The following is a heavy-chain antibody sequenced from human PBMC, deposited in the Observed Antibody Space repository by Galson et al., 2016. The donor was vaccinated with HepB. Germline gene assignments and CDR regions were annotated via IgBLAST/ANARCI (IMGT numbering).Heavy chain of an antibody. CDR2: IFYSGST. J-gene: IGHJ5*02. CDR3: ARTSVVPAATYDR. CDR1: GGSISSATSY. D-gene: IGHD2-2*01. V-gene: IGHV4-31*03. Sequence: TLSLTCTVSGGSISSATSYWTWIRQYPGKGLEWIGYIFYSGSTYYNPSLKSRITISVDTSKNHFSLQLTSVTAADTAVYYCARTSVVPAATYDRWGQGILVTVSS.